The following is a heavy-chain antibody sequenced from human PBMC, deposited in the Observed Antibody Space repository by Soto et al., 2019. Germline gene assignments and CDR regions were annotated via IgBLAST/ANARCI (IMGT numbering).Heavy chain of an antibody. CDR1: GVSISSGDYY. CDR3: ALANLGNWFDP. V-gene: IGHV4-30-4*01. CDR2: IYYSGST. Sequence: SETLSLTCTVSGVSISSGDYYWSWIRQPPGKGLEWIGYIYYSGSTYYNPSLKSRVTISVDTSKNQFSLKLSSVTAADTAVYYCALANLGNWFDPWGQGTLVTVSS. J-gene: IGHJ5*02.